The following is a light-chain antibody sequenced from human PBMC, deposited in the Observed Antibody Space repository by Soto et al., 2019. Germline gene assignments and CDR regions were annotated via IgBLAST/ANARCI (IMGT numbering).Light chain of an antibody. J-gene: IGKJ4*01. CDR3: QQYNMWPHMLS. CDR1: QSISSW. V-gene: IGKV1-5*01. CDR2: DAS. Sequence: DIQMTQSHSTLSASVGDRVTITCRASQSISSWLAWYQQKPGKAPKLLIYDASSLESGVPSRFSGSGSGTEFTLTISSLQPDDFATYYCQQYNMWPHMLSFGGATKVDIK.